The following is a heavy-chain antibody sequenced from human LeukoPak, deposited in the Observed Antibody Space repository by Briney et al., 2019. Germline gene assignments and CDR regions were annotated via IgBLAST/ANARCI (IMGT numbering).Heavy chain of an antibody. J-gene: IGHJ4*02. Sequence: SDTLSLTGAGSGYSISSNWTGWIRQPPGKGLEWIGYIYYSGSTYYNPSLKSRVTMSVDTSKNQFSLKLSSVTAVDTAVYYCARNKGSSWIDYCGQGTLVTVSS. CDR3: ARNKGSSWIDY. CDR1: GYSISSNW. D-gene: IGHD6-13*01. CDR2: IYYSGST. V-gene: IGHV4-28*01.